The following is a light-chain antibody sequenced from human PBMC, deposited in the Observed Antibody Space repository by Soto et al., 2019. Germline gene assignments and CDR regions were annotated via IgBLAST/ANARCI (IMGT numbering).Light chain of an antibody. CDR3: QRYDNWT. Sequence: DILMTQSPATLSVSPGERATLSCRASQSVGSNLAWYQHKPGQAPRLLIYGASTRATGVPARFSGSGSGTEFTLTISSLQSEDFAVYYCQRYDNWTFVQGSKVELK. CDR2: GAS. J-gene: IGKJ1*01. V-gene: IGKV3-15*01. CDR1: QSVGSN.